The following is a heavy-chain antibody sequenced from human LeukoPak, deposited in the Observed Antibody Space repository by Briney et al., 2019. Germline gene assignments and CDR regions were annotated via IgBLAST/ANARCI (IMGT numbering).Heavy chain of an antibody. D-gene: IGHD1-14*01. J-gene: IGHJ5*02. CDR2: INHSGST. CDR1: GFTFSSYA. V-gene: IGHV4-34*01. Sequence: GSLRLSCAASGFTFSSYAMSWVRQPPGKGLEWIGEINHSGSTNYNPSLKSRVTISVDTSKNQFSLKLSSVTAADTAVYYCARREPGEEFDPWGQGTLVTVSS. CDR3: ARREPGEEFDP.